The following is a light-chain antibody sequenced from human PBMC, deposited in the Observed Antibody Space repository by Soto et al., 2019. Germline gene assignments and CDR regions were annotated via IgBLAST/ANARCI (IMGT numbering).Light chain of an antibody. V-gene: IGKV3-20*01. CDR3: QQYGSSGT. CDR2: GAS. J-gene: IGKJ1*01. Sequence: IVLTQSPGTLSLSPGERATLSCRASQSVSNNYLAWYQQKPGQAPRLLIYGASNRATGIPDRFSGSGSGTDFTLTISRLEPEDCAVYYCQQYGSSGTFGQGAKVDI. CDR1: QSVSNNY.